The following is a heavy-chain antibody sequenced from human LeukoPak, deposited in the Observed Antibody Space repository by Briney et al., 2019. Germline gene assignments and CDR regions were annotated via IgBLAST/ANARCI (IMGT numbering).Heavy chain of an antibody. CDR2: ISYDGSNK. D-gene: IGHD6-19*01. Sequence: PGGSLRLSCTASGFTFSSYAMHWVRQAPGKGLEWVAVISYDGSNKYYADSVKGRFTISRDNSNNTLYLQMNSLRAEDTAVYYCARYSSGWYPSDAFDIWGQGTMVTVSS. CDR1: GFTFSSYA. J-gene: IGHJ3*02. V-gene: IGHV3-30*04. CDR3: ARYSSGWYPSDAFDI.